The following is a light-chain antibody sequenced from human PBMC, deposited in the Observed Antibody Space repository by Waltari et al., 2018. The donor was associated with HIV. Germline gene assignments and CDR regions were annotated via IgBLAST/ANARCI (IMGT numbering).Light chain of an antibody. J-gene: IGLJ1*01. CDR3: AAWDDRLSGRV. V-gene: IGLV1-47*01. CDR1: TPNIHFNY. Sequence: HSFLPQPPSASGTPGQRVTISFSASTPNIHFNYFYRYQQVPGTAPKLLIYKNDQWPSGVPDRFSASKAGTSASLGISGLRSEDEADYYCAAWDDRLSGRVFGTGTRVTVL. CDR2: KND.